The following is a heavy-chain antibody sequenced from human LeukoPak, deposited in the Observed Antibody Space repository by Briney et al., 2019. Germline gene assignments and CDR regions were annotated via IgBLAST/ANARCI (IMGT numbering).Heavy chain of an antibody. CDR2: IYDSGST. Sequence: SETLSLTCAVSGYSISSGYYWGWIRPPPGKGLEWIGRIYDSGSTYYNPSLKRRVTISVDTSKNQFSLKLSSVTAADTAVYYCARLYSYGYLDYWGQGTLVTVSS. J-gene: IGHJ4*02. CDR1: GYSISSGYY. V-gene: IGHV4-38-2*01. CDR3: ARLYSYGYLDY. D-gene: IGHD5-18*01.